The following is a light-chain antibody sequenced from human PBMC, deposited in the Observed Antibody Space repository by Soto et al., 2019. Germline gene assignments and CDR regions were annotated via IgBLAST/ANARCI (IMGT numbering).Light chain of an antibody. CDR2: DAS. J-gene: IGKJ5*01. CDR1: QSVSGY. V-gene: IGKV3-11*01. CDR3: QQRSD. Sequence: DIVLTQSPATLSLSPGERATLSCRASQSVSGYLAWYQQKPGQAPRLLISDASNRATGIPARCSGSGSGTDFTLSVSSLEPEDFAIYYCQQRSDFGQGTRLEIK.